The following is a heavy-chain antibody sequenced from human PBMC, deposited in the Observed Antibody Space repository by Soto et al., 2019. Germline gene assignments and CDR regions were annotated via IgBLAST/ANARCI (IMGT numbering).Heavy chain of an antibody. CDR3: AREGVTNDDYWSGDASDL. CDR1: GFTFSNYA. CDR2: ISSGSRFI. Sequence: EMQLVEFGGALVKPGGSLRLSCAASGFTFSNYAMNWVRQAPGKGLEWVSSISSGSRFISYADSVKGRFTISRDNANKSLHLEMNSLRVEDTVLYYCAREGVTNDDYWSGDASDLWGRGTMVTVSS. D-gene: IGHD3-3*01. J-gene: IGHJ3*01. V-gene: IGHV3-21*01.